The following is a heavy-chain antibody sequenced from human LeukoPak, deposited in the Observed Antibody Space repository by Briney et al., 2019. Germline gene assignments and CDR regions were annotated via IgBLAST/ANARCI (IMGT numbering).Heavy chain of an antibody. CDR2: INPSGGST. CDR1: GYTFTGYY. D-gene: IGHD6-13*01. Sequence: ASVKVSCKASGYTFTGYYIHWVRQAPGQGIVWMGIINPSGGSTSYAQKFQGRVTMTRDTSTSTVYMELSSLRSEDTAVYYCARAAAAGIFSYYYGMDLWGQGTTVTVSS. V-gene: IGHV1-46*01. J-gene: IGHJ6*02. CDR3: ARAAAAGIFSYYYGMDL.